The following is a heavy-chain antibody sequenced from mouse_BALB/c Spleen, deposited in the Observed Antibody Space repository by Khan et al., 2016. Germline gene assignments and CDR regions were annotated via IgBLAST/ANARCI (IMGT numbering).Heavy chain of an antibody. CDR3: ARRSPIYDYGSSYGY. CDR2: IDPANGNI. V-gene: IGHV14-3*02. CDR1: GFNIKDTY. D-gene: IGHD1-1*01. Sequence: EVQLQESGAELVKPGASVKLSCTASGFNIKDTYMHWVKQRPEQGLEWIGRIDPANGNIQYDPKFQGKATITADTSSNTAYLQLSRLTSEDTAVYYCARRSPIYDYGSSYGYWGQGTTLTVSS. J-gene: IGHJ2*01.